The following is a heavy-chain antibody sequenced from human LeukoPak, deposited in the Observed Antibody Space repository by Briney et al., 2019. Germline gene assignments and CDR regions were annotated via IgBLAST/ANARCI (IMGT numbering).Heavy chain of an antibody. CDR3: ARDNTVMDLDY. V-gene: IGHV3-21*01. CDR1: GGSIRSSYYY. J-gene: IGHJ4*02. D-gene: IGHD5-18*01. CDR2: ISSSGSYI. Sequence: SSETLSLTCTVSGGSIRSSYYYWGWIRQPPGKGLEWVSSISSSGSYIYYADSVKGRFTISRDNAKNSLYPQMNSLRAEDTAVYYCARDNTVMDLDYWGQGTLVTVSS.